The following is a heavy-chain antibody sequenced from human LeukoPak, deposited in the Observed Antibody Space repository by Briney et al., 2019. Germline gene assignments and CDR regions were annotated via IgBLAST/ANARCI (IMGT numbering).Heavy chain of an antibody. V-gene: IGHV4-30-2*01. CDR1: GGSISSGGYY. J-gene: IGHJ4*02. CDR2: IYHSGST. CDR3: ARDLLGDL. Sequence: PSETLSLTCTVSGGSISSGGYYWSWIRQPPGKGPEWIGYIYHSGSTYYNPSLKSRVTISVDRSKNQFSLRLSSVTAADTAVYYCARDLLGDLWGQGTLVTVSS.